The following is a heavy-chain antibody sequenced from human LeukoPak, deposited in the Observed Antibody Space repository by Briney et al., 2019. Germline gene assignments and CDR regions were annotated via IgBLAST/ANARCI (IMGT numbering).Heavy chain of an antibody. Sequence: GGSLRLSCAASGFTFSNYAMHWVRQAPGKGLEWVAFISYDGSNIYYADSVKGRFTISRDKSKNTLYLQMNSLRAEDTAVYYCARNKGNGYDSSDAFDIWGQGTMVTVSS. J-gene: IGHJ3*02. CDR2: ISYDGSNI. V-gene: IGHV3-30-3*01. D-gene: IGHD5-12*01. CDR3: ARNKGNGYDSSDAFDI. CDR1: GFTFSNYA.